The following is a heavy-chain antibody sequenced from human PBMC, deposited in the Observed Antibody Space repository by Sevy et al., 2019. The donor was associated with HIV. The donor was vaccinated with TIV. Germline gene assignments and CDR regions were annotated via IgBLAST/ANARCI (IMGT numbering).Heavy chain of an antibody. D-gene: IGHD3-3*01. J-gene: IGHJ6*02. V-gene: IGHV1-2*02. CDR3: ARESYDFWTGPVDYDYGMDV. Sequence: ASVKVSCKASGYTFSDSGYYVHWVRQAPGRGLEGMGWINPKSGATNYEKKFQGRVTMTRDTSVSTANMELSRLTSDDTAVYYCARESYDFWTGPVDYDYGMDVWGQGTTVTVSS. CDR2: INPKSGAT. CDR1: GYTFSDSGYY.